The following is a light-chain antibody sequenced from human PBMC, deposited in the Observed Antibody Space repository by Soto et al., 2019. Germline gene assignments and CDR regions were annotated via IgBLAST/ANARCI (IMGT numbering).Light chain of an antibody. CDR3: QQSDSTPYT. CDR2: DAS. V-gene: IGKV1-39*01. Sequence: DIQMTQSPSSLSASVEDRVTITCRASQTISTYLNWYQQKPGKAPRLLIYDASSLLSGVPSRFSGSGSGTDLTLTIARLQPEDFSTYYCQQSDSTPYTFGQGTKVEI. CDR1: QTISTY. J-gene: IGKJ2*01.